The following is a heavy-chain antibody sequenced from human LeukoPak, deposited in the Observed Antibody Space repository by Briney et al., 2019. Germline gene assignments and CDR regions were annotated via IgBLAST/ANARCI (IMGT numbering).Heavy chain of an antibody. J-gene: IGHJ6*03. D-gene: IGHD5-24*01. CDR2: INAGNGNT. Sequence: GASVKVSCKASGYTFTSYAMHWVRQAPGQRLEWMGWINAGNGNTKYSQEFQGRVTITRDTSASTAYMELSSLRSEDMAVYYCARGRRDGYNREGYYYYMDVWGKGTTVTVSS. V-gene: IGHV1-3*03. CDR1: GYTFTSYA. CDR3: ARGRRDGYNREGYYYYMDV.